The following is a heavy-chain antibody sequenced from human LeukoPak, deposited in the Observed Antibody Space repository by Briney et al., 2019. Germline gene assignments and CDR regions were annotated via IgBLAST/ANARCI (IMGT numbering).Heavy chain of an antibody. CDR1: GFTVSSNY. CDR3: ARARADYYYGMDV. J-gene: IGHJ6*02. CDR2: IYSGGST. D-gene: IGHD6-13*01. V-gene: IGHV3-66*01. Sequence: GGSLRLSCADSGFTVSSNYMNWVRLAPGKGLEWVSGIYSGGSTYYADSVKGRFTISRDNSKNTLYLQMNSLRAEDTAVYYCARARADYYYGMDVWGQGTTVTVSS.